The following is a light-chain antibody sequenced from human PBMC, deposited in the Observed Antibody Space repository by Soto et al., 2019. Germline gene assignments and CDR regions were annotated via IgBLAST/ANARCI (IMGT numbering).Light chain of an antibody. CDR3: PQSCSTPTYT. CDR1: QSMSSY. V-gene: IGKV1-39*01. CDR2: AAS. Sequence: DIQMTQSPSSLSASVGDRVTITCRASQSMSSYLNWYQQKPGKAPKLLSYAASSLQSGVPSRFSGSGSGTDFTLPISSLHPEDFANYYCPQSCSTPTYTFGQGTKLEI. J-gene: IGKJ2*01.